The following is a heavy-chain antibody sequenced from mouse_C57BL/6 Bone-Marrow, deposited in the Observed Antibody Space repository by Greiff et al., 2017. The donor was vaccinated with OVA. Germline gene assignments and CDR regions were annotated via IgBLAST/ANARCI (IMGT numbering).Heavy chain of an antibody. CDR1: GYTFTDYY. J-gene: IGHJ1*03. V-gene: IGHV1-26*01. CDR3: GNWYCDV. Sequence: VQLQQSGPELVKPGASVKISCKASGYTFTDYYMNWVKQSHGKSLEWIGDINPNNGGTSYNQKFKGKATLTVDKSSSTAYMELRRLTSADSAVYYCGNWYCDVWGTGTTVTVSS. CDR2: INPNNGGT.